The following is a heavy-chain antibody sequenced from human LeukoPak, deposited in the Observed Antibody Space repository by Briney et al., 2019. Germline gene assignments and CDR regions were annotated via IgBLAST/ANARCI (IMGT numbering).Heavy chain of an antibody. J-gene: IGHJ4*02. D-gene: IGHD3-16*02. V-gene: IGHV3-30*02. CDR3: AKSGSNYDYVWGSYRPTEYYFDY. CDR1: GFTFSSYA. Sequence: GGSLRLSCAASGFTFSSYAMHWVRQAPGKGLEWVAFVRYDGSNKYYADSVKGRFSISRDNSKNTLYLQMNSLRGEDTAVYYCAKSGSNYDYVWGSYRPTEYYFDYWGQGTLVTVSS. CDR2: VRYDGSNK.